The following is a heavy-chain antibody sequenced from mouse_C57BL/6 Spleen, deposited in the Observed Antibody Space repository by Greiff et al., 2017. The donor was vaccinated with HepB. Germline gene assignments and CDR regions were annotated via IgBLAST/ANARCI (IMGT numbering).Heavy chain of an antibody. V-gene: IGHV5-17*01. CDR3: ARTEILSRYFDV. CDR1: GFTFSDYG. Sequence: EVQGVESGGGLVKPGGSLKLSCAASGFTFSDYGMHWVRQAPEKGLEWVAYISSGSSTIYYADKVKGRFTISRDNAKNTLFLQMTSLRSEDTAMYYCARTEILSRYFDVWGTGTTVTVSS. D-gene: IGHD1-1*01. J-gene: IGHJ1*03. CDR2: ISSGSSTI.